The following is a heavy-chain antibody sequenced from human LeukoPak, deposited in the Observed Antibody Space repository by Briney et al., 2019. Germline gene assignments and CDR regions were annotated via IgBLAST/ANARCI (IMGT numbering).Heavy chain of an antibody. CDR2: IYTSGST. Sequence: PSETLSLTCTVSAGSISSDSYYWGWIRQPPGKGLEWIGRIYTSGSTNYNPSLKSRVTISVDTSKNQFSLKLSSVTAADTAVYYCAREVMVRGVIDYWGQGTLVTVSS. D-gene: IGHD3-10*01. J-gene: IGHJ4*02. CDR3: AREVMVRGVIDY. CDR1: AGSISSDSYY. V-gene: IGHV4-61*02.